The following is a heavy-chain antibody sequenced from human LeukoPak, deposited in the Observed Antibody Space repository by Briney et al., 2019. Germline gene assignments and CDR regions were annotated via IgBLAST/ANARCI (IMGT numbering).Heavy chain of an antibody. CDR1: GFTFDDYA. CDR3: AKDVKSYYDSSYAFDI. D-gene: IGHD3-22*01. CDR2: ISWNSGSI. J-gene: IGHJ3*02. V-gene: IGHV3-9*03. Sequence: PGGSLRLSCAASGFTFDDYAMHWVRQAPGKGLEWVSGISWNSGSIGYADSVKGRFTISRDNAENSLYLQMNSLRAEDMALYYCAKDVKSYYDSSYAFDIWGQGTMVTVSS.